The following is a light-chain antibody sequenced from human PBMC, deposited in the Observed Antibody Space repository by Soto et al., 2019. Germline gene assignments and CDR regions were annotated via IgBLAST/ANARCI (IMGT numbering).Light chain of an antibody. CDR2: RDD. J-gene: IGLJ2*01. V-gene: IGLV1-44*01. Sequence: QSVLTQPPSTSGTPGQRVTISCSGTISNIGGNTVNWYQHVPGSAPKLLIYRDDQRPSGVPDRFSGSKSATSASQAISGLQSEDEADYYCAAWDDGLKGWLFGGGTKLTVL. CDR3: AAWDDGLKGWL. CDR1: ISNIGGNT.